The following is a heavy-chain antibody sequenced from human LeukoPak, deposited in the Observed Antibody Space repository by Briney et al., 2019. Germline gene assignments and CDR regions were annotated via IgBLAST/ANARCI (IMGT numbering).Heavy chain of an antibody. CDR1: GGSFSGYY. CDR3: ARGLYYYDSSGYRDAFDI. D-gene: IGHD3-22*01. J-gene: IGHJ3*02. Sequence: SETLSLTCAVYGGSFSGYYWSWIRQPPGKGLEWIGEINHSGSTNYNPSLKSRVTISVDTSKNQFSLKLSSVTAADTAVYYCARGLYYYDSSGYRDAFDIWGQGTMVTVSS. V-gene: IGHV4-34*01. CDR2: INHSGST.